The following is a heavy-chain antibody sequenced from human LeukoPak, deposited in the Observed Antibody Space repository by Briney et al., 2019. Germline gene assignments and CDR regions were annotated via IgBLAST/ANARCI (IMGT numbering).Heavy chain of an antibody. D-gene: IGHD2-15*01. V-gene: IGHV4-4*02. CDR3: AGSPTYCSGGSCFLWNWFDP. J-gene: IGHJ5*02. CDR2: IYHSGST. Sequence: SETLSLTCAVSGGSISSSNWWSWVRQPPGKGLEWIGEIYHSGSTNYNPSLKSRVTISVDKSKNQFSLKLSSVTAADTAVYYCAGSPTYCSGGSCFLWNWFDPWGQGTLVTVSS. CDR1: GGSISSSNW.